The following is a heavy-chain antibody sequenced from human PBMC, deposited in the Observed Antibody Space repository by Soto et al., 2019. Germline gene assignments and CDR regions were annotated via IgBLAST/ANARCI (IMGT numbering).Heavy chain of an antibody. Sequence: SETLSLTCTVSGGSISSYYWSWIRQPSGKGLEWIGYIYYSGSTNYNPSLKSRVTISVDTSKNQFSLKLSSVTAADTAVYYCASGTEVSPSWDVRGQRTTVTVSS. J-gene: IGHJ6*02. CDR2: IYYSGST. D-gene: IGHD1-26*01. CDR1: GGSISSYY. V-gene: IGHV4-59*01. CDR3: ASGTEVSPSWDV.